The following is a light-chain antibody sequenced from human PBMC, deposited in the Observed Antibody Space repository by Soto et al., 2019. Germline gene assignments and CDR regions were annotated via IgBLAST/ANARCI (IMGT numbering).Light chain of an antibody. Sequence: QSALTQPPSASGSPGQSVTISCTGTSSDVGGYNYVSWYQQHPGKAPRLMIYEVNKRPSGVPYRFSGSKSGNTASLTVSGLQADDEAVYYCSSYAGNNLLVFGGGTKVTDL. CDR2: EVN. V-gene: IGLV2-8*01. J-gene: IGLJ2*01. CDR1: SSDVGGYNY. CDR3: SSYAGNNLLV.